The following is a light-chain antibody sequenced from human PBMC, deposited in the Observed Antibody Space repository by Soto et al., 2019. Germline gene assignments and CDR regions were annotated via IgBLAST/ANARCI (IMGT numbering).Light chain of an antibody. V-gene: IGLV2-18*02. CDR1: SSDVGGYNR. CDR3: SSYTSSSTYV. J-gene: IGLJ1*01. Sequence: QSVLTQPPSVSGSPGQSVTISCTGTSSDVGGYNRVSWYQQPPGTAPKLMIYDVSNRPSGVPDRFSGSKSGNTASLTISGLQSEDETDYYCSSYTSSSTYVFVTGTKATVL. CDR2: DVS.